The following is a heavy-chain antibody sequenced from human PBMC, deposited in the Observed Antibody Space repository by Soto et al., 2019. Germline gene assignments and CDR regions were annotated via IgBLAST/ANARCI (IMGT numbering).Heavy chain of an antibody. Sequence: ASVKVSCKASGYTFTSYGISWVRQAPGQGLEWMGWISAYNGNTNYAQKLQGRLTMTTDTSTSTAYMELRSLRSDDTAVYYCARDRDIVVVPAAMPGDYYYYGMDVWGRGTTVTVSS. CDR2: ISAYNGNT. CDR1: GYTFTSYG. J-gene: IGHJ6*02. CDR3: ARDRDIVVVPAAMPGDYYYYGMDV. V-gene: IGHV1-18*01. D-gene: IGHD2-2*01.